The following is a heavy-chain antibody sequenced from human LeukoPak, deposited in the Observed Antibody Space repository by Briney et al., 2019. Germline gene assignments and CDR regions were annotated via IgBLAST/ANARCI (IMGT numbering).Heavy chain of an antibody. Sequence: SETLSLTCAVSGYSISSGYYWGWIRQPPGKGLKWIGSIYHSGSTYYNPSLKSRVTISVDTSKNQFSLKLSSVTAADTAVYYCARDGRGAEVDFCGHGTLVTVSS. CDR1: GYSISSGYY. J-gene: IGHJ4*01. CDR2: IYHSGST. V-gene: IGHV4-38-2*02. CDR3: ARDGRGAEVDF. D-gene: IGHD3-10*01.